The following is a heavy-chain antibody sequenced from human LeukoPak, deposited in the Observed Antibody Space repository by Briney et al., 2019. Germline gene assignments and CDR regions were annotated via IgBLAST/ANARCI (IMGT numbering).Heavy chain of an antibody. V-gene: IGHV3-48*04. D-gene: IGHD1-26*01. Sequence: GGSPRLYRAASGFQLKSLRMNRDRPAPGKGTEWISLITIDSSSTYYADSVKGRFTISRGNAKNSLYLQMNSLRAEDTAVYYCARVIGSCGDSAYWGQGTLVTVSS. CDR1: GFQLKSLR. CDR3: ARVIGSCGDSAY. J-gene: IGHJ4*02. CDR2: ITIDSSST.